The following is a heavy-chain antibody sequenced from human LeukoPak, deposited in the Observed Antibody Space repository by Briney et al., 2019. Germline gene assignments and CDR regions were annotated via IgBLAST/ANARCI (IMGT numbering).Heavy chain of an antibody. CDR3: AKSGGFFDT. D-gene: IGHD1-26*01. Sequence: GGSLRLSCAASGFTFTNYWMTWVRQAPGKGLEWVANIDQDATEKYYVDSVVGRFTISRDNAKNLLYLQMNSLRVEDTAVYYCAKSGGFFDTWGQGTLVTVSS. V-gene: IGHV3-7*01. CDR2: IDQDATEK. J-gene: IGHJ4*02. CDR1: GFTFTNYW.